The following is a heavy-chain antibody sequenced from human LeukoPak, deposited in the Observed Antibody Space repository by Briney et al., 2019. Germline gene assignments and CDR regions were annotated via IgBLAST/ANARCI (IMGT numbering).Heavy chain of an antibody. D-gene: IGHD4-11*01. J-gene: IGHJ4*02. CDR1: GFTFNDYG. CDR2: IWYDGSNQ. CDR3: ARTNERYSNYNLFGY. V-gene: IGHV3-33*01. Sequence: PGGSLRLSCAASGFTFNDYGMHWVRQAPDKGLEWVAVIWYDGSNQYYADSVKGRFTISRDNSENTLYLQMNSLRAEDTAVYYCARTNERYSNYNLFGYWGQGTLVTVSS.